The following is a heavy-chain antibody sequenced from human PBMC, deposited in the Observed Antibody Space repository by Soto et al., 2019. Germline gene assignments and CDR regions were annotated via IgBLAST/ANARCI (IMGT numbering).Heavy chain of an antibody. Sequence: SETLSLTCTVSGGSVSSGSYYWSWIRQPPGKGLEWIGYIYYSGSTNYNPSLKSRVTISVDTSKNQFSLKLSSVTAADTAVYYCAREEGYCYGGGMYVWGQGTTVTVSS. D-gene: IGHD5-18*01. V-gene: IGHV4-61*01. J-gene: IGHJ6*02. CDR1: GGSVSSGSYY. CDR2: IYYSGST. CDR3: AREEGYCYGGGMYV.